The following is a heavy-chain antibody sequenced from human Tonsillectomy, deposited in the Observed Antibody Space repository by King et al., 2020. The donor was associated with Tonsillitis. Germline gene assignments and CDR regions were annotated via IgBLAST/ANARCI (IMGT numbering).Heavy chain of an antibody. CDR1: GYTFTGYY. CDR2: INPNSGGT. V-gene: IGHV1-2*02. J-gene: IGHJ4*02. Sequence: QLVQSGAEVKKPGASVKVSCKASGYTFTGYYMHWVRQAPGQGLERMGWINPNSGGTNYAQKFQGRVTMTRDTSISTAYMELSRLRSDDTAVYYCARKVRGSGYRHIFDYWGQGTLVTVSS. D-gene: IGHD3-3*01. CDR3: ARKVRGSGYRHIFDY.